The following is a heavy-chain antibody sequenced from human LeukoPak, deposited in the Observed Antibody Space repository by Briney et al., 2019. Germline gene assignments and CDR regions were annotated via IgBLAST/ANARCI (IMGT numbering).Heavy chain of an antibody. CDR2: MNPNSGNT. V-gene: IGHV1-8*01. CDR3: ARGVRRGSALYDFWSGYYGNYYYGMDV. D-gene: IGHD3-3*01. CDR1: GYTFTSYD. Sequence: ASVKVSCQASGYTFTSYDINWVRQATGQGLEWMGWMNPNSGNTGYSQKFQGRVTMTRNTSISTAYMELSSLRSKDTAVYYCARGVRRGSALYDFWSGYYGNYYYGMDVWGQGTTVTVSS. J-gene: IGHJ6*02.